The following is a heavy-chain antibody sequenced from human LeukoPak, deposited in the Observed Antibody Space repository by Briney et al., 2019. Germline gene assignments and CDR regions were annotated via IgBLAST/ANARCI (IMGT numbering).Heavy chain of an antibody. CDR1: GFTFSNYA. CDR2: ISHDGSKE. J-gene: IGHJ3*02. Sequence: GGSLRLSCAASGFTFSNYAFHWVRQAPGKGLEWVAVISHDGSKEYYADSVEGRFTISRDNSKNTLYLQMNSLKTEDTAVYYCTTTMVRGVIITKVGFDAFDIWGQGTMVTVSS. CDR3: TTTMVRGVIITKVGFDAFDI. D-gene: IGHD3-10*01. V-gene: IGHV3-30*04.